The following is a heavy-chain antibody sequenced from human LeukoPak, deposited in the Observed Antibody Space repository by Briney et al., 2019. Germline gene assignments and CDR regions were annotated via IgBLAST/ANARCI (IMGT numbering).Heavy chain of an antibody. D-gene: IGHD3-22*01. V-gene: IGHV3-48*02. J-gene: IGHJ4*02. CDR1: GFTFSSYS. CDR3: AKNTLTYYYDSSGYRDY. Sequence: GGSLRLSCAASGFTFSSYSMNWVRQAPGKGLEWVSYISSSSSTIYYADSVKGRFTISRDNAKNSLYLQMNSLRDEDTAVYYCAKNTLTYYYDSSGYRDYWGQGTLVTVSS. CDR2: ISSSSSTI.